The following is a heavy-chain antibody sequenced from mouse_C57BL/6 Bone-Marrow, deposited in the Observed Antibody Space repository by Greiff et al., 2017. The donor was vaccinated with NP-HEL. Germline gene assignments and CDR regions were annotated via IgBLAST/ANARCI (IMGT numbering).Heavy chain of an antibody. V-gene: IGHV1-5*01. CDR3: TYGNCYYAIDY. D-gene: IGHD2-1*01. CDR1: GYTFTSYW. J-gene: IGHJ4*01. Sequence: EVMLVESGTVLVRPGASVKMSCKTSGYTFTSYWMHWVKQRPGQGLEWIGAIDPANSDTSYNQKFKGKATLTVVTSASTAYMQLSSLTNEDSAVYYCTYGNCYYAIDYWGQGTSVTVSA. CDR2: IDPANSDT.